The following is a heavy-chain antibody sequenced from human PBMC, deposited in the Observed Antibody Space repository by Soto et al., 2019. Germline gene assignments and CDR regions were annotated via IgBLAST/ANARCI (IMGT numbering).Heavy chain of an antibody. Sequence: ASVKVSCKASGYTFTGYYMHWVRQAPGQGLEWMGWINPNSGGTNYAQKFRGRVTMTTNTSISTAYMELSSLRSEDTAVYYCARGSWFGDLGNFDYVLDVMGQPTTVTVSS. CDR3: ARGSWFGDLGNFDYVLDV. V-gene: IGHV1-2*02. D-gene: IGHD3-10*01. CDR1: GYTFTGYY. CDR2: INPNSGGT. J-gene: IGHJ6*02.